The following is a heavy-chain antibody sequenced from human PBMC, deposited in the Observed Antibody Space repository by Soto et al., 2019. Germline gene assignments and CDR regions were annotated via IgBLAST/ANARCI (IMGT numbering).Heavy chain of an antibody. CDR1: GYTFTSYY. V-gene: IGHV1-46*03. J-gene: IGHJ5*02. Sequence: ASVKVSCKASGYTFTSYYMHWVRQAPGQGLEWMGIINPSGGSTSYAQKFQGRVTMTRDTSTSTVYMGLSSLRSEDTAVYYCARGGGIAAAHNWFDPWGQGTLVTVTS. D-gene: IGHD6-13*01. CDR3: ARGGGIAAAHNWFDP. CDR2: INPSGGST.